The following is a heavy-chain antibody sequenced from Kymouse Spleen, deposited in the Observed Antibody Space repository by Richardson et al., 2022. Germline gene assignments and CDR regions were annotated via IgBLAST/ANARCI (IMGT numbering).Heavy chain of an antibody. CDR3: AKEASGWYVPYYYYGMDV. V-gene: IGHV3-30*18. CDR2: ISYDGSNK. J-gene: IGHJ6*02. D-gene: IGHD6-19*01. Sequence: QVQLVESGGGVVQPGRSLRLSCAASGFTFSSYGMHWVRQAPGKGLEWVAVISYDGSNKYYADSVKGRFTISRDNSKNTLYLQMNSLRAEDTAVYYCAKEASGWYVPYYYYGMDVWGQGTTVTVSS. CDR1: GFTFSSYG.